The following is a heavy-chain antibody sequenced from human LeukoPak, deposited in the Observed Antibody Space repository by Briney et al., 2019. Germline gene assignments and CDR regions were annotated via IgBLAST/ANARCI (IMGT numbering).Heavy chain of an antibody. CDR2: IYTSGST. Sequence: SETLSLTCTVSGGSISSYYWSWIRQPAGKGLEWIGRIYTSGSTNYNPSLKSRVTMSVDTSKNQFSLKLSSVTAADTAVYYCAXXVDTVDYYYYYYMDVWGKGTTVTVSS. CDR3: AXXVDTVDYYYYYYMDV. V-gene: IGHV4-4*07. J-gene: IGHJ6*03. CDR1: GGSISSYY. D-gene: IGHD5-18*01.